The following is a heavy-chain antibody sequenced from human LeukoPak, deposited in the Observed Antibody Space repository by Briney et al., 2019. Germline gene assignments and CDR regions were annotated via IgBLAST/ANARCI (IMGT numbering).Heavy chain of an antibody. V-gene: IGHV3-23*01. D-gene: IGHD3-3*01. CDR3: ASPHRDGLLTVWSGSSDRPFDY. CDR2: ISGSGGST. J-gene: IGHJ4*02. CDR1: GFTFSSYA. Sequence: GGSLRLSCAASGFTFSSYAMSWVRQAPGKGLEWVSAISGSGGSTYYADSVKGRFTISRDNSKNTLYLQMNSLRAEDTAVYYCASPHRDGLLTVWSGSSDRPFDYWGQGTLVTVSS.